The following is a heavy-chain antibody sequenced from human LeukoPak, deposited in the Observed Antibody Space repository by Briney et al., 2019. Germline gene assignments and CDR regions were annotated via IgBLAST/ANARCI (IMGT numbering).Heavy chain of an antibody. CDR3: ARYQTGTMFAV. Sequence: PSETLSLTCTVSGASINSDTYYWGWIRQPPGKGLEWIGTHSHSGSAYYNPSLRSRITMSLDTSENQLSLKLYSVTAADTVIYYCARYQTGTMFAVWGQGTLVTISS. V-gene: IGHV4-39*07. CDR2: HSHSGSA. D-gene: IGHD1/OR15-1a*01. J-gene: IGHJ4*02. CDR1: GASINSDTYY.